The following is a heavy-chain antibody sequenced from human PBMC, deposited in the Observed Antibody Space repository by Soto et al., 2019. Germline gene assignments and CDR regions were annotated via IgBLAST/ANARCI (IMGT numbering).Heavy chain of an antibody. Sequence: GGSLRLSCAASGFTVCSNYMSWVRQAPGKGLEWVSVIFTGGSTYYADSVKGRFTISRHSSMNTVYLQMDSLRAEDTAVYYCARDRQSSGWLDAFNIWGQGKMVTVS. V-gene: IGHV3-53*04. CDR1: GFTVCSNY. CDR2: IFTGGST. CDR3: ARDRQSSGWLDAFNI. D-gene: IGHD6-19*01. J-gene: IGHJ3*02.